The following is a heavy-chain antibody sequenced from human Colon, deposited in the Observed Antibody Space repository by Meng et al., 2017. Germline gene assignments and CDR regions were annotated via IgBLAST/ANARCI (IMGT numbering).Heavy chain of an antibody. V-gene: IGHV4-31*03. D-gene: IGHD4-17*01. J-gene: IGHJ4*02. CDR3: ARDTLYGTDY. Sequence: QVHLQDSGPGLGKPSDTLSLVCPVSVGSSTSGGYHWSWVRHHPGEVLEYIGFMSDSGTTDYNPSLRSRVSISEIGSSKNQFSLTLRSVTAADTATYFCARDTLYGTDYWGQGVLVTVSS. CDR2: MSDSGTT. CDR1: VGSSTSGGYH.